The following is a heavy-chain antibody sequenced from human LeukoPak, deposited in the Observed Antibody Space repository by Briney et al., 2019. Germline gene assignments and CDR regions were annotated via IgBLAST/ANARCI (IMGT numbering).Heavy chain of an antibody. V-gene: IGHV3-48*04. J-gene: IGHJ4*02. CDR1: GFTFSSYS. CDR3: ARDRIAAAGTGPDY. Sequence: GSLRLSCAASGFTFSSYSMNWVRQAPGKGLEWFSYISSSSSTIYYADSVKGRFTISRDNAKNSLYLQMNSLRAEDTAVYYCARDRIAAAGTGPDYWGQGTLVTVSS. CDR2: ISSSSSTI. D-gene: IGHD6-13*01.